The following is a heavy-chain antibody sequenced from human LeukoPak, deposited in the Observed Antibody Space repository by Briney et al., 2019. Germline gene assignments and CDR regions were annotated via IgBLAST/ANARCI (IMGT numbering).Heavy chain of an antibody. Sequence: ASVKVSCKASGYTFTGYYMHWVRQAPGQGLEWMGWINPNSGGTNYAQKFQGRVTMTRDTSISTAYMELSRLRSDDTAVYYCARDPLNWGYNAFDYWGQGTLVTVSS. CDR1: GYTFTGYY. J-gene: IGHJ4*02. CDR3: ARDPLNWGYNAFDY. V-gene: IGHV1-2*02. D-gene: IGHD7-27*01. CDR2: INPNSGGT.